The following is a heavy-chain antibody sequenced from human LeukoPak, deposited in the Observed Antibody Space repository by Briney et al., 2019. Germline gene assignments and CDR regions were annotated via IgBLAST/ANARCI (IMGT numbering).Heavy chain of an antibody. Sequence: SETLSLTCIVSGGSISSSTYFWGWIRQPPGKGLEWIGIISYNGTTYYNPSLKRRVTISVDTSKNQFSLKLSSVTAADTAVYYCARRLFPRPFVDWGQGTLVTVSS. CDR2: ISYNGTT. D-gene: IGHD2-15*01. V-gene: IGHV4-39*07. J-gene: IGHJ4*02. CDR1: GGSISSSTYF. CDR3: ARRLFPRPFVD.